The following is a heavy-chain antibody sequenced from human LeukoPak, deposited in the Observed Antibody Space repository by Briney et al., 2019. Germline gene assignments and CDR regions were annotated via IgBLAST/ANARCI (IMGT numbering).Heavy chain of an antibody. V-gene: IGHV4-4*07. CDR3: ARDRWELRALDAFDI. J-gene: IGHJ3*02. D-gene: IGHD1-26*01. CDR1: GGSISSYY. Sequence: SETLSLTCTVSGGSISSYYWSWIRQPAGKGLEWIGRIYTSGSTNYNPSLKSRVTMSVDTSRNQLSLKLSSVTAADTAVYYCARDRWELRALDAFDIWGQGTMVTVSS. CDR2: IYTSGST.